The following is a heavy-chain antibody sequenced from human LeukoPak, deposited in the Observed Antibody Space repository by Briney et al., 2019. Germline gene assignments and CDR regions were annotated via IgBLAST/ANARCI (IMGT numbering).Heavy chain of an antibody. Sequence: PSETLSLTCSVSGGSVGSNYWNWIRQHPGKGLEWLGHIYYTGSTYYNPSLKSRVTISVDTSKNQFSLKLSSMTAADTAVYYCARSRSSWPFDYWGQGTLVTVSS. D-gene: IGHD6-13*01. J-gene: IGHJ4*02. CDR1: GGSVGSNY. V-gene: IGHV4-59*06. CDR3: ARSRSSWPFDY. CDR2: IYYTGST.